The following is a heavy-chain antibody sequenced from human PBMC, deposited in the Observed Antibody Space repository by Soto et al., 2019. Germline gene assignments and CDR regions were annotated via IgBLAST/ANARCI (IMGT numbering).Heavy chain of an antibody. V-gene: IGHV3-74*01. D-gene: IGHD2-2*01. CDR1: GFTLNSFF. CDR3: AKGVPAATRYFQH. CDR2: ISNDGSST. Sequence: GGSLRLSCAASGFTLNSFFMHWVRHAPGKGLMWVSRISNDGSSTTYADSVKGRLTISRDNAKNTLYLQMNSLTPEDTAVYYCAKGVPAATRYFQHWGQGTLVTVSS. J-gene: IGHJ1*01.